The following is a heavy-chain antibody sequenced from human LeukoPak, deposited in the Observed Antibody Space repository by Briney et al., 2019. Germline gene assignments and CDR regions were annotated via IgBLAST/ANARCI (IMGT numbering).Heavy chain of an antibody. CDR3: AKNGQSGFSFDP. CDR2: GSDSGGT. J-gene: IGHJ5*02. Sequence: SETLSLTCAVYGESLNGHYWSWIRQSPGKGLEWIGEGSDSGGTKFNPSLKSRASISADTSRNQFSLKLRSVTAADTAVYYCAKNGQSGFSFDPWGQGTPVTVSS. D-gene: IGHD1-26*01. V-gene: IGHV4-34*01. CDR1: GESLNGHY.